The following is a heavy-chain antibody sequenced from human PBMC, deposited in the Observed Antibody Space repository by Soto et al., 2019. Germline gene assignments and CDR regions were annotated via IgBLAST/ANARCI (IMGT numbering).Heavy chain of an antibody. CDR2: MNPNSGNT. V-gene: IGHV1-8*01. D-gene: IGHD3-9*01. CDR1: GYTFTSYD. J-gene: IGHJ6*03. Sequence: ASVKVSCKASGYTFTSYDINWMRQATGQGLEWMGWMNPNSGNTGYAQKFQGRVTMTRNTSISTAYMELSSLRSEDTAVYYCARGSTLRYFDWSHNYYYYMDVWGKGTKVTVSS. CDR3: ARGSTLRYFDWSHNYYYYMDV.